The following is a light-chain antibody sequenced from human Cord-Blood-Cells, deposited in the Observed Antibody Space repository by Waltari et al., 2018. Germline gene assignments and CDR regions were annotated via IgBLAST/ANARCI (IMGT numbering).Light chain of an antibody. J-gene: IGKJ4*01. V-gene: IGKV1-39*01. CDR1: QSISSY. CDR2: AAS. CDR3: QQSYSTPLT. Sequence: DIQMTQSPSSLSASVGDRVTITCRANQSISSYSNWYQQKPGKAPKLLIYAASSLQSGVPSRFSGSGSGTDFTLTISSLQPEDFAPYYCQQSYSTPLTFGGGTKVEIK.